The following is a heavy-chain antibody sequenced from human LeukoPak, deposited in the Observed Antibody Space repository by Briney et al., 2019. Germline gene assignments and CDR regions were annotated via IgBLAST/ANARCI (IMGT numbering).Heavy chain of an antibody. J-gene: IGHJ4*02. CDR2: INPNINGT. CDR3: ARERTPGSGYGVDY. V-gene: IGHV1-2*02. CDR1: GYTFTVYY. D-gene: IGHD6-25*01. Sequence: GASVKVSFKASGYTFTVYYIHWVRQAPGQGLEWMGWINPNINGTNYAQKFQGRVTMTGDRSISTAYMELSRLRSDDTAVYYCARERTPGSGYGVDYWGQGTVVTVSS.